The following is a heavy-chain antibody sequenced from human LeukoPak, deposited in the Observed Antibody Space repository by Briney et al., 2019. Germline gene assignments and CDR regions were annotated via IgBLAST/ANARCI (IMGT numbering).Heavy chain of an antibody. D-gene: IGHD3-10*01. J-gene: IGHJ5*02. CDR3: ARGRMVRGVISSWFDP. V-gene: IGHV4-34*01. CDR1: GVSFSGYY. Sequence: SETLSLTCAVYGVSFSGYYWSWLRQPPGKGLEWVGEINHSGSTNYNPSLKSRVTISVDTSKNQFSLKLSSVTAADTAVYYCARGRMVRGVISSWFDPWGQGTLVTVSS. CDR2: INHSGST.